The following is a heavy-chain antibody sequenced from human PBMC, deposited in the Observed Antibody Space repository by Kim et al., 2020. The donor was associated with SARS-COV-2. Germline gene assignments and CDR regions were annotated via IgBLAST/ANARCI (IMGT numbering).Heavy chain of an antibody. CDR3: ARAYLWFGEPHPVYFDY. CDR1: GGSISSYY. CDR2: IYYSGST. D-gene: IGHD3-10*01. J-gene: IGHJ4*02. Sequence: SETLSLTCTVSGGSISSYYWSWIRQPPGKGLEWIGYIYYSGSTNYNPSLKSRVTISVDTSKNQFSLKLSSVTAADTAVYYCARAYLWFGEPHPVYFDYWGQGTLVTVSS. V-gene: IGHV4-59*01.